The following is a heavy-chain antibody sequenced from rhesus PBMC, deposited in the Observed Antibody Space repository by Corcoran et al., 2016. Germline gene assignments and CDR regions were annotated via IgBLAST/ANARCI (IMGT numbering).Heavy chain of an antibody. CDR3: ARDVGYSSGWSVWYFDI. J-gene: IGHJ2*01. CDR1: GGSISDSYR. CDR2: IYGSSTST. V-gene: IGHV4S10*01. Sequence: QVQLQESGPGVVKPSETLSLTCAVSGGSISDSYRWSWIRQPPGKGLEWIGYIYGSSTSTNYTPSLKSRVTISKDTSKIQFSLKLSSVTAADTAVYYCARDVGYSSGWSVWYFDIWGPGTPITISS. D-gene: IGHD6S26*01.